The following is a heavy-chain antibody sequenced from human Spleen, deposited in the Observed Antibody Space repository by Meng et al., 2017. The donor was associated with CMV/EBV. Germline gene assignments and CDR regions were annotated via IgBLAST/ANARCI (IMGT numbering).Heavy chain of an antibody. V-gene: IGHV3-48*03. CDR2: ISSSGSTI. J-gene: IGHJ6*02. Sequence: GGSLRLSCAASGFTFSSYEMNWVRQAPGKGLEWVSYISSSGSTIYYPDSVKGRFTISRDNAKNSLELQMNSLRAEDTAVYYCATAGYYDRSGYYGNYYGMDVWGQGTTVTVSS. CDR1: GFTFSSYE. D-gene: IGHD3-22*01. CDR3: ATAGYYDRSGYYGNYYGMDV.